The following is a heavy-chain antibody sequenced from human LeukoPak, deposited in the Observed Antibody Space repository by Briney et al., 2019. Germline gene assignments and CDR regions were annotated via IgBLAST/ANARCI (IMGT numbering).Heavy chain of an antibody. V-gene: IGHV1-18*01. J-gene: IGHJ5*02. D-gene: IGHD6-13*01. CDR1: GYTFTSYG. CDR2: IRAYNGNT. CDR3: ARGGRAADRTWDWFDP. Sequence: ASVKVSCKATGYTFTSYGISWVRQAPGQGLEWMGWIRAYNGNTNYAQKLQGRFTITTDTSTSTAYLELRSLRSDDTAVYYCARGGRAADRTWDWFDPWGQGTLVTVSS.